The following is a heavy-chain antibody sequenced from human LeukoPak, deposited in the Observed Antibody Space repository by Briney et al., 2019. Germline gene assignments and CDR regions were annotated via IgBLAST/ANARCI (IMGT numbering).Heavy chain of an antibody. Sequence: SETLSLTCAVYGGSLSGYYWSWIRQPPGKGLEWIGEINHNGSTNYNPSLKSRVTISVDTSKNQFSLKLSSVTAADTAVYYCARLGFGGGYRPNWFDPWGQGTLVTVSS. J-gene: IGHJ5*02. D-gene: IGHD2-15*01. V-gene: IGHV4-34*01. CDR1: GGSLSGYY. CDR3: ARLGFGGGYRPNWFDP. CDR2: INHNGST.